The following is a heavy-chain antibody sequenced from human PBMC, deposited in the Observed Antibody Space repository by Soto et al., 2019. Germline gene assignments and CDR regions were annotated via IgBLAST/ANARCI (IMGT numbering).Heavy chain of an antibody. CDR2: IYYSGST. Sequence: SETLSLTCTVSGGSISSYYWSWIRQPPGKGLEWIGYIYYSGSTYYNPSLKSRISMSSDTSKNQFSLNLNSVTAADTAVYYCARANYGQWLDFWGQGTLVTVSS. CDR1: GGSISSYY. V-gene: IGHV4-59*12. CDR3: ARANYGQWLDF. J-gene: IGHJ4*02. D-gene: IGHD6-19*01.